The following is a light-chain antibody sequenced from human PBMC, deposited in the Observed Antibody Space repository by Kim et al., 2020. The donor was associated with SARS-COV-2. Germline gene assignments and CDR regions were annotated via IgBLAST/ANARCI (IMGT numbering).Light chain of an antibody. J-gene: IGLJ3*02. Sequence: QTATLTCTGNSNNVGNQGAAWLQQHRGHPPKLLSYRDHNRPSGISERFSASRSGNTASLTITGLQPEDEADYYCSAWDSSLSAWVFGGGTQLTVL. CDR2: RDH. V-gene: IGLV10-54*01. CDR1: SNNVGNQG. CDR3: SAWDSSLSAWV.